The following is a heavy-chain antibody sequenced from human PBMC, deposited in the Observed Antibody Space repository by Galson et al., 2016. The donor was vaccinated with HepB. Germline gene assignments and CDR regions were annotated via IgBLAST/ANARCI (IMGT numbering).Heavy chain of an antibody. CDR1: GYSIRSGYF. CDR2: ISHSGST. D-gene: IGHD4-17*01. CDR3: ARDPTVFDYGDYEANWFDP. V-gene: IGHV4-38-2*02. J-gene: IGHJ5*02. Sequence: SETLSLTCTVSGYSIRSGYFWGWIRQPPGKGLEWVGSISHSGSTYYNPSLKTRVSISLDPSSNHFSLRLNSVTAADTAVYFCARDPTVFDYGDYEANWFDPWGQGTLVIVSS.